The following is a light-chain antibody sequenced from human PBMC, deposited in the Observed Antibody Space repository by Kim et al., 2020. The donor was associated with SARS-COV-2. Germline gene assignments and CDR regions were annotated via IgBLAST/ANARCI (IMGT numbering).Light chain of an antibody. Sequence: ACIGDRVTIPCRASQAISNYLAWFQQKPGKGPKRLIYAASSLQGGVPSRFSGSGSGTEFTLTISSLQPEDFATYFCLQHNVYPLTFGGGTKVDIK. CDR2: AAS. CDR1: QAISNY. J-gene: IGKJ4*01. CDR3: LQHNVYPLT. V-gene: IGKV1-17*03.